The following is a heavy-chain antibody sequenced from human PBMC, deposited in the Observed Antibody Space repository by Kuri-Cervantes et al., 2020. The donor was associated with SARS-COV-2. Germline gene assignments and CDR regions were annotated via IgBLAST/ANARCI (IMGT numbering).Heavy chain of an antibody. CDR2: LTNDGSDA. J-gene: IGHJ4*02. Sequence: GESLKISCVASGFTFSSYWMHWVRQAPGKGLVWVSRLTNDGSDAIFADSVKGRFTISRDNAKNMLYLYMNSLRADDTAVYYCARDSMTTRGFDYWGQGTLGTVSS. CDR1: GFTFSSYW. D-gene: IGHD4-11*01. V-gene: IGHV3-74*01. CDR3: ARDSMTTRGFDY.